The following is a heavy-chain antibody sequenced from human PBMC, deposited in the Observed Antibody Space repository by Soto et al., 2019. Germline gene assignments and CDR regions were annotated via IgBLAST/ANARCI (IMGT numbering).Heavy chain of an antibody. J-gene: IGHJ6*03. CDR2: IWYDGSNK. CDR1: GFTFSSYG. D-gene: IGHD3-10*01. Sequence: QVQLVESGGGVVQPGRSLRLSCAASGFTFSSYGMHWVRQAPGKGLEWVAVIWYDGSNKYYADSVKGRFTISRDNSKNTLYLQMNSLRAEDTAVYYCARTVYGSGSYYNDYYYYYMDVWGKGTTVTVSS. CDR3: ARTVYGSGSYYNDYYYYYMDV. V-gene: IGHV3-33*01.